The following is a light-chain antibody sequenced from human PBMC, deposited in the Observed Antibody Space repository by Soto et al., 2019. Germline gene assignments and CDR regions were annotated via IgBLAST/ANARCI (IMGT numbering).Light chain of an antibody. CDR1: QSVSSNY. CDR2: IAS. J-gene: IGKJ1*01. CDR3: QQYGTSPWT. Sequence: EIVLTQSPGTLSLFPGERATLSCRATQSVSSNYLAWYQQKPGQAPRLLIYIASSRATGIPDRFSGSGSGTDLPLTISSLEPEDFAVYYCQQYGTSPWTFGQGTKVEIK. V-gene: IGKV3-20*01.